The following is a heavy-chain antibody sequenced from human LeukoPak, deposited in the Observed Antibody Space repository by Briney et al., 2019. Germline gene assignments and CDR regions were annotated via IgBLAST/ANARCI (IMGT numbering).Heavy chain of an antibody. Sequence: GGSLRLSCAASGFTFSSYAMSWVRQAPGKGLEWVSAISGSGGSTYYADSVKGRFTISRDNSKNTLYLQMNSLRAEDTAVYYCAKFAPPRYYDFWSGYSGDNAFDIWGQGTMVTVSS. J-gene: IGHJ3*02. CDR3: AKFAPPRYYDFWSGYSGDNAFDI. D-gene: IGHD3-3*01. V-gene: IGHV3-23*01. CDR2: ISGSGGST. CDR1: GFTFSSYA.